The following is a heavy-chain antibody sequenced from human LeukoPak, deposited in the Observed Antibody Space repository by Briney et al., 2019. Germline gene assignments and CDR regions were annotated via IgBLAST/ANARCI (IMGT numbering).Heavy chain of an antibody. CDR2: LLYSGTT. CDR3: ASHYGSGSYSDH. CDR1: GGSIRSSTYY. J-gene: IGHJ4*02. D-gene: IGHD3-10*01. V-gene: IGHV4-39*02. Sequence: SETLSLTCSVSGGSIRSSTYYWAWIRLPPGKGLEWIGSLLYSGTTHYNPSLKSRITIDIDTSKNHLSLKLSSVTAADTAVYYCASHYGSGSYSDHWGQGTLVTVSS.